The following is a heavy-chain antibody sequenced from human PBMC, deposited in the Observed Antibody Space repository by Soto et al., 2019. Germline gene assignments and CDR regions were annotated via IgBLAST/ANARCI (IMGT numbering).Heavy chain of an antibody. CDR1: GVSMTSYY. V-gene: IGHV4-4*07. Sequence: ETLSLTCPVSGVSMTSYYWTWIRQPAGRGLEWIGRVYSSGGTHYNPSLKSRVTISLDTSKNQFSLRLLSVTDADTDVYFCARGHRFSDWFDPWGQGTLVTVSS. J-gene: IGHJ5*02. D-gene: IGHD3-3*01. CDR3: ARGHRFSDWFDP. CDR2: VYSSGGT.